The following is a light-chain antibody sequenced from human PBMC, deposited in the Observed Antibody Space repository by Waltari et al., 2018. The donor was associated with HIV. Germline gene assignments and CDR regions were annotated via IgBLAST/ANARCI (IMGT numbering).Light chain of an antibody. CDR3: CSYAGRFTYV. Sequence: QSALTQPRSVSGSPGQSVTLSCTGTTVGNYVFVSWYQQYPGKAPKVLIYDVNKRPSGVPDRFSGSKSFNTASLTISGLQPEDEADYFCCSYAGRFTYVFGTGTKVTVL. J-gene: IGLJ1*01. V-gene: IGLV2-11*01. CDR1: TVGNYVF. CDR2: DVN.